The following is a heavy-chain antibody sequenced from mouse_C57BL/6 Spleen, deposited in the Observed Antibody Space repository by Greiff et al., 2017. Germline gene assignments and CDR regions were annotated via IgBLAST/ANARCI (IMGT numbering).Heavy chain of an antibody. CDR2: IDPETGGT. V-gene: IGHV1-15*01. Sequence: VQLQQSGAELVRPGASVTLSCTASGYTFTDYEMHWVKQTPVHGLEWIGAIDPETGGTAYHQKFKGKAILTADKSSSTAYMELRSLTSEDSAVYYWTREGIYDGYYKGFAYWGQGTLVTVSA. CDR3: TREGIYDGYYKGFAY. D-gene: IGHD2-3*01. J-gene: IGHJ3*01. CDR1: GYTFTDYE.